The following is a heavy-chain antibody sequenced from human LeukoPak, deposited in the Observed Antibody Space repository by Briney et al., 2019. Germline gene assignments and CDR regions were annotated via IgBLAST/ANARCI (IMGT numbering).Heavy chain of an antibody. V-gene: IGHV4-4*07. J-gene: IGHJ4*02. CDR3: ARQEILGSSSLYFDY. CDR2: IYTSGST. Sequence: SETLSLTCTVSGGSISSYYWSWIRQPPGKGLEWIGRIYTSGSTNYNPSLKSRVTMSVDTSKNQFSLKLSSVTAADTAVYYCARQEILGSSSLYFDYWGQGTLVTVSS. CDR1: GGSISSYY. D-gene: IGHD2-2*01.